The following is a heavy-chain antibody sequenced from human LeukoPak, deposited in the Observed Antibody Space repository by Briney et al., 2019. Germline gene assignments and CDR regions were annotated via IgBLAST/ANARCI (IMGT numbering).Heavy chain of an antibody. CDR3: ARGGVVVVAATHYYYYGMDV. Sequence: PSETLSLTCAVYGGSFSGYYWSWIRQPLGKGLEWIGEINHSGSTNYNPSLKSRVTISVDTFKNQVSLKLSSVTAADTAVYYCARGGVVVVAATHYYYYGMDVWGQGATVTVSS. V-gene: IGHV4-34*01. CDR1: GGSFSGYY. J-gene: IGHJ6*02. CDR2: INHSGST. D-gene: IGHD2-15*01.